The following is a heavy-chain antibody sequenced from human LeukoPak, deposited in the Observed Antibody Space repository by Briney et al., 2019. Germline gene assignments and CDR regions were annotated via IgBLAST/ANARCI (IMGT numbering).Heavy chain of an antibody. Sequence: SVKLSPKASLAIVSSYAISRVRQSPGQGLEGMGRIIPIFGAANYAQKFQGRVAITTDESTRTANMELSSPRSQATALSCCSRGRVLEWSPDEYYYYMDVWGKGTTVTVSS. CDR2: IIPIFGAA. D-gene: IGHD3-3*01. J-gene: IGHJ6*03. CDR3: SRGRVLEWSPDEYYYYMDV. V-gene: IGHV1-69*05. CDR1: LAIVSSYA.